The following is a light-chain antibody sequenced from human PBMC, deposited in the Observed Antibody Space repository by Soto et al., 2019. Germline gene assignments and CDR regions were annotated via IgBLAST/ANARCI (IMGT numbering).Light chain of an antibody. Sequence: ESVLTHSQGTISLPPGERATLSCRASQSISSNYLAWYQQKPGQSPRLLIYGASSRATGIPDRFSGRGSGTDFTLTISRLEPEDFAVYFCQQYGTSPRTFAQGTKVDIK. J-gene: IGKJ1*01. V-gene: IGKV3-20*01. CDR2: GAS. CDR1: QSISSNY. CDR3: QQYGTSPRT.